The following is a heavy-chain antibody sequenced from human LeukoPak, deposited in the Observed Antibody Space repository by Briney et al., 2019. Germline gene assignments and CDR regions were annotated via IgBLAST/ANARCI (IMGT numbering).Heavy chain of an antibody. J-gene: IGHJ4*02. CDR1: GYSFTNYW. D-gene: IGHD3-22*01. V-gene: IGHV5-51*01. CDR2: IYPGDSDT. Sequence: GESLKISCKDSGYSFTNYWIDWVRQMPGKGLEWMGIIYPGDSDTRYSPSFQGQVTISADKSISTAYLQWSSLKASDTAMYYCARTEDYYDSSNMDYWGQGTLVTVSS. CDR3: ARTEDYYDSSNMDY.